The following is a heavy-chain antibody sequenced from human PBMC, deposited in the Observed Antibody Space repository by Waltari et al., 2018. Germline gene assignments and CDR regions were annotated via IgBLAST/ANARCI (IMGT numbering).Heavy chain of an antibody. V-gene: IGHV6-1*01. J-gene: IGHJ4*02. CDR1: GARGSSNRAA. Sequence: QVQLQQSGPGLVKPSQTPSLTCAIPGARGSSNRAAWTRSRQAPSRGLEWLGRTYYRSKWYNDYAVSVKSRISINPDTSKNQFSLQLNSVTPEDTAVYYCTRGVGTATLGLDYWGQGTLVTVSS. CDR2: TYYRSKWYN. D-gene: IGHD1-26*01. CDR3: TRGVGTATLGLDY.